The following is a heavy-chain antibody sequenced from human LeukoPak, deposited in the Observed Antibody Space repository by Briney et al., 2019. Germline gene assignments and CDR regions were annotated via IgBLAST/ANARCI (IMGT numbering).Heavy chain of an antibody. V-gene: IGHV1-2*06. D-gene: IGHD4-23*01. CDR1: GYTFTSYD. Sequence: ASVKVSCKASGYTFTSYDINWVRQAPGQGLEWMGRINPNSGGTNYAQKFQGRVTMTRDTSISTAYMELSRLRSDDTAVYYCARDISDYGGNSGVDYWGQGTLVTVSS. CDR3: ARDISDYGGNSGVDY. J-gene: IGHJ4*02. CDR2: INPNSGGT.